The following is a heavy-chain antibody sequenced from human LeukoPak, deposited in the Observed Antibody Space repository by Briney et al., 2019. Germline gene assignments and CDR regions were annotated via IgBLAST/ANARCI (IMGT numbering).Heavy chain of an antibody. D-gene: IGHD2-15*01. J-gene: IGHJ4*02. CDR1: GFTFSSYA. CDR2: ISGSGGST. V-gene: IGHV3-23*01. CDR3: AAYCSGGSCYGVDY. Sequence: GGSLRLSCAASGFTFSSYAMSWVRQAPGKGLEWVSAISGSGGSTYYADSVKGRFTISRDNSKNTLYLQMNSLRAEDTAVYYCAAYCSGGSCYGVDYWGQGTLVTVSS.